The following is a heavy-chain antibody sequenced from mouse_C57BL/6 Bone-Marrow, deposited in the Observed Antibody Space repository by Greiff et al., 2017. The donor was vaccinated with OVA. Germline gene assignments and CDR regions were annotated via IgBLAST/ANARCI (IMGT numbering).Heavy chain of an antibody. CDR3: ARDDYYWYFDV. J-gene: IGHJ1*03. Sequence: EVKLVESGGGLVQSGGSLILPCATSGFTFRDFYMEWVRQAPGKGLEWIAASRNKANDYTKKYNVSVKGRFIVSRDTSQSNLYLQMNALRAEDTAIYYCARDDYYWYFDVWGTGTTVTVSS. CDR2: SRNKANDYTK. CDR1: GFTFRDFY. V-gene: IGHV7-1*01.